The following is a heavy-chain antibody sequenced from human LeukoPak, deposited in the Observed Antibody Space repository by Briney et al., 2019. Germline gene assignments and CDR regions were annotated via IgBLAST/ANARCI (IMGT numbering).Heavy chain of an antibody. V-gene: IGHV3-23*01. CDR3: ANRYCSGGSCYTFDY. J-gene: IGHJ4*02. CDR1: GFTFSSYA. CDR2: ISGSDGST. Sequence: GGSLRLSCAASGFTFSSYAMSWVRQAPGKGLEWVSAISGSDGSTYYADSVKGRFTISRNNPKNTLYLQMNSLRAEDTAVYYCANRYCSGGSCYTFDYWGQGTLVTVSS. D-gene: IGHD2-15*01.